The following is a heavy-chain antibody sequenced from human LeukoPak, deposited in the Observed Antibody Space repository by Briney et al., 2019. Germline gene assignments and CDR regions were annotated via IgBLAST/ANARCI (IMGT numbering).Heavy chain of an antibody. V-gene: IGHV1-69-2*01. J-gene: IGHJ4*02. Sequence: GASVKVSCKASGYTFTDYYMHWVQQAPGKGLEWMGRVDPEDGETIYAEKFQGRVTITADTSTDTAYMELSSLRSEDTAVYYCATETKNFFDYWGQGTLVTVSS. D-gene: IGHD1-7*01. CDR1: GYTFTDYY. CDR2: VDPEDGET. CDR3: ATETKNFFDY.